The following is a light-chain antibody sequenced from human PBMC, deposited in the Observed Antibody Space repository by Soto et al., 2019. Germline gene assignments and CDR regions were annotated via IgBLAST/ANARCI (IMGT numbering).Light chain of an antibody. J-gene: IGLJ3*02. V-gene: IGLV1-40*01. CDR2: GNS. CDR3: QSYDNSLSGSWV. Sequence: QAVVTQPPSVSGARGQRVTIPCTGSSSNIGAGFDVHWYHQIAGTAPKLLIYGNSNRPSGVPDRFSGSKSCTSASLAINGLQAEDEAHYFCQSYDNSLSGSWVFGGGTKLTVL. CDR1: SSNIGAGFD.